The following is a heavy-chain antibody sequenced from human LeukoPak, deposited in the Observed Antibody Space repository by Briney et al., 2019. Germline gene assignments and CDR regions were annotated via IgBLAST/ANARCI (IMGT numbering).Heavy chain of an antibody. D-gene: IGHD3-22*01. CDR3: ARETYYYDSSGCYVDY. J-gene: IGHJ4*02. CDR2: IFYSGRT. Sequence: SETLSLTCTVSGGSISSSTYYWGWIRQPPGKGLEWIGSIFYSGRTYYNPSLKSRVTMSVDTSKNQFSLKLSSVTAADTAVYYCARETYYYDSSGCYVDYWGQGTLVTVSS. V-gene: IGHV4-39*07. CDR1: GGSISSSTYY.